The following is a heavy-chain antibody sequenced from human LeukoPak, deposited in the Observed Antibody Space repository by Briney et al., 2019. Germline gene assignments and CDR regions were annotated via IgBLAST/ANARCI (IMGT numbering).Heavy chain of an antibody. CDR3: AKERWQLWSQFDS. J-gene: IGHJ4*01. D-gene: IGHD5-18*01. CDR2: ISGSGVNT. Sequence: GGSLRLSCAASGFTFSSYAMSWVRQAPGKGLEWVSAISGSGVNTYYAGSVKARFTISRDNSKNTLYLQMNSLRAEDTAVYYCAKERWQLWSQFDSWGQGTLVTVSS. V-gene: IGHV3-23*01. CDR1: GFTFSSYA.